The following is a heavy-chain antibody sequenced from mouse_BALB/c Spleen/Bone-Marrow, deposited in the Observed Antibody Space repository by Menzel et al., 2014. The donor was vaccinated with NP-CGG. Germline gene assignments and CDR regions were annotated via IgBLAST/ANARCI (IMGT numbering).Heavy chain of an antibody. V-gene: IGHV1S127*01. CDR1: GYTFTSYW. CDR3: TRWGTTVVAYYAMDY. J-gene: IGHJ4*01. D-gene: IGHD1-1*01. Sequence: VKLMESGAELVKPGASVKMSCKASGYTFTSYWMHWVKQRPGQGLEWIGVIDPSDSYTSYNQKFKGKATLTVDTSSSTACMQLSSLTSEDSAVYYCTRWGTTVVAYYAMDYWGQGTSVTVSS. CDR2: IDPSDSYT.